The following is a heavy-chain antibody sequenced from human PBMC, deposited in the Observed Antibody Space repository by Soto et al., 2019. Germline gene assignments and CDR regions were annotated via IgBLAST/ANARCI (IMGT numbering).Heavy chain of an antibody. CDR2: ISAYNGNT. J-gene: IGHJ4*02. Sequence: GASVKVSCKASGYTFTSYGISWVRQAPGQGLEWMGWISAYNGNTNYAQKLQGRVTMTTDTSTSTAYMELRSLRSDDTAVYYCARDWGYDGWGRHCSSTSCQYYFDYWGQGTLVTVSS. CDR3: ARDWGYDGWGRHCSSTSCQYYFDY. V-gene: IGHV1-18*04. CDR1: GYTFTSYG. D-gene: IGHD2-2*01.